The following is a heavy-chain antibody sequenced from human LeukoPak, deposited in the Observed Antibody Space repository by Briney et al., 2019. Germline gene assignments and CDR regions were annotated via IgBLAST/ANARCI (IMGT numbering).Heavy chain of an antibody. D-gene: IGHD3-16*01. Sequence: PSETLSLTCTVSGGSISSYYWSWIRQPPGKGLEWIGYIYYSGSTYYNPSLKSRVTISVDTSKNQFSLKLSFVTAADTAVYYCARDGGDAWDYYYYGMDVWGQGTTVTVSS. J-gene: IGHJ6*02. CDR1: GGSISSYY. V-gene: IGHV4-59*08. CDR2: IYYSGST. CDR3: ARDGGDAWDYYYYGMDV.